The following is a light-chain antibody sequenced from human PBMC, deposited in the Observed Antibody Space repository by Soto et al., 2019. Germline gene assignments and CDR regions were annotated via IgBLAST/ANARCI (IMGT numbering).Light chain of an antibody. CDR1: QSLTTN. CDR2: DAS. Sequence: MTQSPGTLSVSPGGRATLSCRASQSLTTNLAWYQQKPGQAPRLLIHDASTRATGIPARFSGSGSGTEFTLTISSLQSEDFAVYYCQQYDDWPLTFGQGTRLEIK. CDR3: QQYDDWPLT. J-gene: IGKJ5*01. V-gene: IGKV3-15*01.